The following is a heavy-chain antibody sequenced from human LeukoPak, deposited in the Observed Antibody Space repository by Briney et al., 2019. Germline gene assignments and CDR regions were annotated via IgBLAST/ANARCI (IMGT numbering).Heavy chain of an antibody. CDR2: VYYSGDT. CDR1: GASISSYY. Sequence: SETLSLTCTVSGASISSYYWSWIRQPPGKGLEWIAYVYYSGDTNYNPSLKSRVTISVDTSKNRFSLRLSSVTAADMAVYYCTRAVNVEYTGMDVWGQGTTVTVSS. V-gene: IGHV4-59*01. D-gene: IGHD1-1*01. J-gene: IGHJ6*02. CDR3: TRAVNVEYTGMDV.